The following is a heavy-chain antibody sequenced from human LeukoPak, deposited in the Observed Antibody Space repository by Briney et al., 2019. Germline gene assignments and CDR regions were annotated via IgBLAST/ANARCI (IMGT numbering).Heavy chain of an antibody. CDR3: ALEMRYCSGGSCYSFPGAFDI. V-gene: IGHV3-21*01. CDR2: ISSSSSYI. D-gene: IGHD2-15*01. J-gene: IGHJ3*02. Sequence: PGGSLRLSCAASGFTFSSYSMNWVRQAPGKGLEWVSSISSSSSYIYYADSVKGRFTISRDNAKNSLYLQMNSLRAEDTAVYYCALEMRYCSGGSCYSFPGAFDIWGQGTMVTVSS. CDR1: GFTFSSYS.